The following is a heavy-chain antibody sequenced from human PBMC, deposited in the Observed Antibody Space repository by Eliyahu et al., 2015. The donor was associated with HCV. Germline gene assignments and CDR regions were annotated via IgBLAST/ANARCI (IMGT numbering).Heavy chain of an antibody. D-gene: IGHD1-26*01. CDR2: ISWNSGSI. J-gene: IGHJ4*02. CDR1: GFTFDDYA. CDR3: AKDVSGSLFYFDY. Sequence: EVQLVESGGGLVQPGRSLRLSCAASGFTFDDYAMHWVRQAPGKGLEGVSGISWNSGSIGYADSVKGRFTISRDNAKNSLYLQMNSLRAEDTALYYCAKDVSGSLFYFDYRGQGTLVTVSS. V-gene: IGHV3-9*01.